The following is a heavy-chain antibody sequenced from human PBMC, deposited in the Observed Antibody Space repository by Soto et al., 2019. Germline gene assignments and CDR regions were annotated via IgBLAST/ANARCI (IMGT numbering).Heavy chain of an antibody. Sequence: ASVKVSCKASGYTFTNYATHGVRQAPGQRLEWMGWINAGNGNTKYSQKFQGRVTITRDTSASTAYMELSSLRSEDTAVYYCARVSGYYLPDYWGQRTLVTVSS. CDR2: INAGNGNT. CDR1: GYTFTNYA. V-gene: IGHV1-3*01. J-gene: IGHJ4*02. CDR3: ARVSGYYLPDY. D-gene: IGHD5-12*01.